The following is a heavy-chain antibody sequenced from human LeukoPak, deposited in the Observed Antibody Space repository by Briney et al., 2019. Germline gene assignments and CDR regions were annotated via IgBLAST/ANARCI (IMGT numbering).Heavy chain of an antibody. Sequence: PGGSLRLSCAASGFTFCSYWMSWERQAPGKGLEWVANIKQDGSEKYYVDSVKGRFTISRDNVKKSLYLQMNSLRAEDTAVYYCARAGLWFGELLDYWGQGTLVTVSS. V-gene: IGHV3-7*05. CDR1: GFTFCSYW. CDR2: IKQDGSEK. CDR3: ARAGLWFGELLDY. J-gene: IGHJ4*02. D-gene: IGHD3-10*01.